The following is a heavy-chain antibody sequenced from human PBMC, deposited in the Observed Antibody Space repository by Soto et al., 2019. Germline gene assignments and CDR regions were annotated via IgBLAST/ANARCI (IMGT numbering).Heavy chain of an antibody. CDR2: TYYRSKWYN. CDR1: GDSVSSNSAA. CDR3: ARDHGVAAAGPRAVGMDV. V-gene: IGHV6-1*01. J-gene: IGHJ6*02. Sequence: LQTLSLTCAISGDSVSSNSAAWNWIRQSPSRGLEWLGRTYYRSKWYNDYAVSVKSRITINPDTSKNQFSLQLNSVTPEDTAVYYCARDHGVAAAGPRAVGMDVWGQGTTVTVAS. D-gene: IGHD6-13*01.